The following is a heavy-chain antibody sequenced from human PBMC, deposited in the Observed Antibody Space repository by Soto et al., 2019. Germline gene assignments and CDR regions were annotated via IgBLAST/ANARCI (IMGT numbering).Heavy chain of an antibody. CDR1: GYTFTSYD. J-gene: IGHJ4*02. CDR3: ARGKAAYHYGSGSYPETFDY. Sequence: GASVKVSCKASGYTFTSYDINWVRQATGQGLEWMGWMNPNSGNTGYAQKFQGRVTMTRNTSISTAYMELSSLRSEDTAVYYCARGKAAYHYGSGSYPETFDYWGQGTLVTVSS. D-gene: IGHD3-10*01. V-gene: IGHV1-8*01. CDR2: MNPNSGNT.